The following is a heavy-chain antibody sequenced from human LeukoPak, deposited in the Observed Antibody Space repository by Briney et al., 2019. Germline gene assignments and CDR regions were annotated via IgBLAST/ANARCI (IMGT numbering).Heavy chain of an antibody. CDR2: IYNSGRK. CDR1: GFTVSSNY. CDR3: ERKLLLRWYFDL. V-gene: IGHV3-66*01. D-gene: IGHD2-21*02. Sequence: GGSLRLSCAASGFTVSSNYMSWVRQAPGKGLEGVSVIYNSGRKYYVDSVKGRFTISRDNSKNTLYFQMNSLRAEDTDVYYCERKLLLRWYFDLWGRGTLVTVSS. J-gene: IGHJ2*01.